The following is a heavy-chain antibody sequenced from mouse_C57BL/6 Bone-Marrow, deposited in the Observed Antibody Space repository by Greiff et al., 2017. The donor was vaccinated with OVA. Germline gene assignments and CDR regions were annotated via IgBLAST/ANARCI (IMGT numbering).Heavy chain of an antibody. D-gene: IGHD1-1*01. CDR3: ARPFYYYGVDY. J-gene: IGHJ2*01. CDR2: INPNNGGT. CDR1: GYTFTDYY. Sequence: EVQLQQSGPELVKPGASVKISCKASGYTFTDYYMNWVKQSHGKSLEWIGDINPNNGGTSYNQKFKGKATLTVDKSSSTAYMELRSLTSEDSAVYYCARPFYYYGVDYWGQGTTLTVSS. V-gene: IGHV1-26*01.